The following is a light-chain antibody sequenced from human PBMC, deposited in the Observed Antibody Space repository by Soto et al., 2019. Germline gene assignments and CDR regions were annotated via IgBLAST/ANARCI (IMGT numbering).Light chain of an antibody. CDR2: GAS. CDR3: QQDYNLRRFT. J-gene: IGKJ3*01. V-gene: IGKV3D-7*01. CDR1: QSVSSSY. Sequence: PGERVTLSCRASQSVSSSYLTWYQQKPGQAPRLLIYGASTRATSIPARFSGGGSGTDFTLTISSLQPEDFSVYYCQQDYNLRRFTFCPGTKVDIK.